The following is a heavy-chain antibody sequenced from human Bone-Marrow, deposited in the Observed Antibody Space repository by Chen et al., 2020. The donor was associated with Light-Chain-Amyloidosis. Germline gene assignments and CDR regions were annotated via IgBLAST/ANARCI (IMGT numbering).Heavy chain of an antibody. V-gene: IGHV3-48*02. CDR1: GFTFSSYS. CDR2: ISTSSSI. J-gene: IGHJ4*02. D-gene: IGHD3-16*01. Sequence: EVQLAESGGGLVQPGGSLRLSCAASGFTFSSYSMSWVRRAPGKGLEWVSYISTSSSINYADSVKGRFTISRDNAKNSLYLQMNSLRDEDTAVYYCARARGADYWGQGTLVTVSS. CDR3: ARARGADY.